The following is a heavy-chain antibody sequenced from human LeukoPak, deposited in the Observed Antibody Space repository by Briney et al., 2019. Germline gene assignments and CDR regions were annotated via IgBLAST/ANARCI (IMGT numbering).Heavy chain of an antibody. D-gene: IGHD3-9*01. CDR3: ARGYYDILTGYYMDAFDI. V-gene: IGHV4-39*07. CDR2: IYYSGST. Sequence: PSETLSLTCTVSGGSISSSSYYWGWIRQPPGKGLEWIGSIYYSGSTYYNPSLKSRVTTSVDTSKNQFSLKLSSVTAADTAVYYCARGYYDILTGYYMDAFDIWGQGTMVTVSS. CDR1: GGSISSSSYY. J-gene: IGHJ3*02.